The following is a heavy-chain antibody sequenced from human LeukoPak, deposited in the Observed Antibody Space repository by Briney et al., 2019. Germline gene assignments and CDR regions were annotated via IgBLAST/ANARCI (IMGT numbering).Heavy chain of an antibody. V-gene: IGHV4-39*01. D-gene: IGHD3-3*01. Sequence: SETLSLTCTVSGGSISSSSYYWGWIRQPPGKGLEWIGSIYYSGSTYYNLSLKSRVTISVDTSKNQFSLKLSSVTAADTAVYYCARRAVLTIFGVVPRGVWGQGTTVTVSS. J-gene: IGHJ6*02. CDR2: IYYSGST. CDR3: ARRAVLTIFGVVPRGV. CDR1: GGSISSSSYY.